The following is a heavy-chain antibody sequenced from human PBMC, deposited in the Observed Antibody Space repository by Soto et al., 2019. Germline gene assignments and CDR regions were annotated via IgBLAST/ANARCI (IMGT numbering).Heavy chain of an antibody. CDR1: GYSFTNYG. CDR2: ISAYNGNT. Sequence: QDQLVQSGVEAKKPGASVKVSCKASGYSFTNYGITWVRQAPGQGFEWMGWISAYNGNTNYAQKFQGRVTTTTDASTSTAYLELRSLRSDDTAVYYCARDRGVAPPVAGNTHYYYYMDVWGKGTTVTVSS. V-gene: IGHV1-18*01. D-gene: IGHD6-19*01. CDR3: ARDRGVAPPVAGNTHYYYYMDV. J-gene: IGHJ6*03.